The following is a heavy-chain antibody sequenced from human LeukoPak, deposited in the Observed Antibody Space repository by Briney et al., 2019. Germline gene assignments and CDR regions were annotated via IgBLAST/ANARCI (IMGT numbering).Heavy chain of an antibody. CDR2: IYYSGST. Sequence: SETLSLTCTVSGGSISSSSYYWGWIRQPPGKGLEWIGSIYYSGSTYYNPSLKSRVTISVDTSKNQFSLKLSSVTAADTAVYYCARGRGYSGYDRRAYFDYWGQGTLVTVSS. CDR1: GGSISSSSYY. D-gene: IGHD5-12*01. J-gene: IGHJ4*02. CDR3: ARGRGYSGYDRRAYFDY. V-gene: IGHV4-39*07.